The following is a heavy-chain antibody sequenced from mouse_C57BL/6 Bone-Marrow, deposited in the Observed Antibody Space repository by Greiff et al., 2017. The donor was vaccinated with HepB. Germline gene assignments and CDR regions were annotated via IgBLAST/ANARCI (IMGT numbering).Heavy chain of an antibody. Sequence: VQLQQPGAELVRPGTSVKLSCKASGYTFTSYWMHWVKQRHGQGLEWIGVIDPSDSYTNYNQKFKGKATLTVDTSSSTAYMQLSSLTSEDSAVYYCARWLSYYYAMDYWGQGTSVTVSS. D-gene: IGHD2-2*01. CDR3: ARWLSYYYAMDY. V-gene: IGHV1-59*01. J-gene: IGHJ4*01. CDR2: IDPSDSYT. CDR1: GYTFTSYW.